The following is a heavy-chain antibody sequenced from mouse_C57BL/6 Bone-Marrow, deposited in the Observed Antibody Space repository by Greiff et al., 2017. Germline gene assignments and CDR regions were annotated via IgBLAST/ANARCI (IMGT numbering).Heavy chain of an antibody. CDR1: GFTFSDYY. J-gene: IGHJ4*01. V-gene: IGHV5-16*01. CDR3: ASYGSSCAMDY. Sequence: EVKLVESEGGLVQPGSSMKLSCTASGFTFSDYYMDWVRQVPEKGLEWVANINYDGSSTYYLASLKSRFIISRDNAKNILYLQMSSLKSEDTATYYCASYGSSCAMDYWGQGTSVTVSS. CDR2: INYDGSST. D-gene: IGHD1-1*01.